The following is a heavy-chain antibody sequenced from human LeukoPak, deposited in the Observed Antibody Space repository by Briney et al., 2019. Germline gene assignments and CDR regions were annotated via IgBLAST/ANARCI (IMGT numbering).Heavy chain of an antibody. CDR1: GFTFSSYA. D-gene: IGHD6-13*01. CDR3: ARDSRYSSSWYGRAFFDP. CDR2: ISYDGSNK. J-gene: IGHJ5*02. V-gene: IGHV3-30-3*01. Sequence: GGSLRLSCAASGFTFSSYAMHWVRQAPGKGLEWVAVISYDGSNKYYADSVKGRFTISRDNPKNTPYLQMNSLRAEDTAVYYCARDSRYSSSWYGRAFFDPWGQGTLVTVSS.